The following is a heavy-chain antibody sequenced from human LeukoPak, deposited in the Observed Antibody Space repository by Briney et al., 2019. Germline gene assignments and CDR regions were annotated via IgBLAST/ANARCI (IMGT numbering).Heavy chain of an antibody. CDR3: ARGPNSNWSGLDF. CDR2: ISPTGSTT. J-gene: IGHJ4*02. D-gene: IGHD6-6*01. CDR1: GFSFSGHW. Sequence: GVTLRLSCTASGFSFSGHWMHWARQLPGKGLVWVSRISPTGSTTSYADSVKGRFTVSRDNAKNTLYLQVNNLRAEDTAVYYCARGPNSNWSGLDFWGQGTLLTVSS. V-gene: IGHV3-74*01.